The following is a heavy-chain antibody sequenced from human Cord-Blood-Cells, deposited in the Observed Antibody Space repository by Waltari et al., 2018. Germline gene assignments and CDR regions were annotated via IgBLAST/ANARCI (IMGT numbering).Heavy chain of an antibody. CDR3: ARDGVLLWFGELFDY. Sequence: EVQLVESGGGLVQRGGSLRLSCAASGFTFSSYAMNWVRQAPGKGLEWVSYISSSGSTIYYADSVKGRFTISRDNAKNSLYLQMNSLRAEDTAVYYCARDGVLLWFGELFDYWGQGTLVTVSS. D-gene: IGHD3-10*01. V-gene: IGHV3-48*03. CDR2: ISSSGSTI. CDR1: GFTFSSYA. J-gene: IGHJ4*02.